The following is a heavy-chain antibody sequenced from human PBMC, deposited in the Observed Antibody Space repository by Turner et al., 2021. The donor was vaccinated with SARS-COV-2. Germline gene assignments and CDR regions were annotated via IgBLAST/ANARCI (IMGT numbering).Heavy chain of an antibody. V-gene: IGHV3-23*05. CDR1: GLTFSTYG. CDR3: AMDSGWTHEY. D-gene: IGHD5-18*01. CDR2: MDGSDSRT. Sequence: EVQLLESGRGLVQPGGSLRLSCVASGLTFSTYGLSWVRQATVKGLEWVSGMDGSDSRTYYVDSVRGRFSISRDNSKNTLFLQMDNLRAEDTAVYHCAMDSGWTHEYWGQGTLVTVSS. J-gene: IGHJ4*02.